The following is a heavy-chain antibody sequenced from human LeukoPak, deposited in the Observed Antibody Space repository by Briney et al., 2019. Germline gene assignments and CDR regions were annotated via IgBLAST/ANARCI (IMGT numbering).Heavy chain of an antibody. J-gene: IGHJ4*02. CDR2: ISYDGSNK. V-gene: IGHV3-30*05. Sequence: LSLTCAVYGGSFSGYYWSWVRQAPGKGLEWVAIISYDGSNKYYADSVKGRFTISRDNSKNTLYLQMNSLRAEGTAVYYCARDYYRDGYYFDYWGQGTLVTVSS. CDR1: GGSFSGYY. CDR3: ARDYYRDGYYFDY. D-gene: IGHD1-26*01.